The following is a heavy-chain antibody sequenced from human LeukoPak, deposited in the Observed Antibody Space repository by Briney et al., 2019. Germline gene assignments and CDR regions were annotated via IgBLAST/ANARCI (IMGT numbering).Heavy chain of an antibody. Sequence: GGSLRLSCAASGFTFSSYGMSWVRQAPGKGPEWVSAISGSGGSTYYADSVKGRFTISRDNAKNSLYLQMNSLRAEDTAVYYCARDIPTYYYGSGSYYLDYWGQGTLVTVSS. CDR3: ARDIPTYYYGSGSYYLDY. D-gene: IGHD3-10*01. V-gene: IGHV3-23*01. CDR1: GFTFSSYG. CDR2: ISGSGGST. J-gene: IGHJ4*02.